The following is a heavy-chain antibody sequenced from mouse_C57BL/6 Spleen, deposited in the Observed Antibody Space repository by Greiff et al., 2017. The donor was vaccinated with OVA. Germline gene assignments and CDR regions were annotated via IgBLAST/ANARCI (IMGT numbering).Heavy chain of an antibody. CDR2: FYPAGGST. CDR3: ARHEERFDAMDY. Sequence: VQLQQPGAELVKPGASVKLSCKASGYTFTSYCIHWVKQRSGQGLEWIGWFYPAGGSTKYNEKFKGKATLTEDTSSSTVYMELSRLTSEDSAVYCCARHEERFDAMDYWGQGTPVTVSS. J-gene: IGHJ4*01. CDR1: GYTFTSYC. V-gene: IGHV1-62-2*01.